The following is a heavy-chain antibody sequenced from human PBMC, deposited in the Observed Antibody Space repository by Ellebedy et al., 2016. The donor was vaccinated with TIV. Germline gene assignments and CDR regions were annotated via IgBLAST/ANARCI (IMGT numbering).Heavy chain of an antibody. Sequence: AASVKVSCKTSGGTFNNYAISWVRQAPGQGLQCMGTIISILGMTNYAQNFQGRVTITADKSTSIAYMELSNLISEDTAVYYCASTIVGATGADSWGQGTLVTVSS. D-gene: IGHD1-26*01. CDR2: IISILGMT. V-gene: IGHV1-69*04. J-gene: IGHJ5*01. CDR1: GGTFNNYA. CDR3: ASTIVGATGADS.